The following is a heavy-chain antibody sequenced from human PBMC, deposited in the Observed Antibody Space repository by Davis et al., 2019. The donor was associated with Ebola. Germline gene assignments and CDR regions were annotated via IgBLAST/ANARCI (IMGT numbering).Heavy chain of an antibody. Sequence: MPSETLSLTCAVYGGSLRGHYWSWFRQPPGKGLEWIGEINHSGSTNYNPSLKSRVTISVDTSKNQFSLKLSSVTAADTAVYYCVRVHPVQSDRYFDWGQGTLVTVSS. V-gene: IGHV4-34*01. D-gene: IGHD2/OR15-2a*01. CDR3: VRVHPVQSDRYFD. CDR1: GGSLRGHY. J-gene: IGHJ4*02. CDR2: INHSGST.